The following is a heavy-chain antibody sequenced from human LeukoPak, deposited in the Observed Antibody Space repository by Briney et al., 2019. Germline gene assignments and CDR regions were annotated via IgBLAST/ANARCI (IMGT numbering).Heavy chain of an antibody. J-gene: IGHJ4*02. D-gene: IGHD3-10*01. CDR1: GYSFTDYY. Sequence: EASMKVSCKASGYSFTDYYIHWVRQAPGQGLEWMGWINPISGATKYAQKFQGRVSMTRDTSIRTAYMELSRLRSDDTAVYYCARNMVRGVILPYYWGQGTLVTVSS. CDR2: INPISGAT. V-gene: IGHV1-2*02. CDR3: ARNMVRGVILPYY.